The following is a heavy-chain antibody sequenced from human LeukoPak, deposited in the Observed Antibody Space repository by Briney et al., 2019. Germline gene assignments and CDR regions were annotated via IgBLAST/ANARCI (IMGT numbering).Heavy chain of an antibody. J-gene: IGHJ4*02. Sequence: SEILSLTCAVSGGSFSGYYWSWIRQPPGKGLERIGEINHSGSTNYNPSLKSRVTISVDTSKNQFSLKLSSVTAADTAVYYCARGYSISYYFDYWGQGTLVTVSS. CDR2: INHSGST. V-gene: IGHV4-34*01. CDR1: GGSFSGYY. CDR3: ARGYSISYYFDY. D-gene: IGHD4-11*01.